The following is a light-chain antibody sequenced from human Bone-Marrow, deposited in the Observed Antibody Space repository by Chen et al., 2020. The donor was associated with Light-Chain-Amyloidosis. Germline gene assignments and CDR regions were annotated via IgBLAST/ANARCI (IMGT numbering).Light chain of an antibody. CDR2: DDS. J-gene: IGLJ3*02. CDR3: QVWDRSSDRPV. Sequence: SYVLTQPSAVSVAPGQTATIACGGHNIGSTSVHWYQQTPGPAPLLVVYDDSDRPSGIPERLSGSNSVNTATLTISRVEAGDEADYYCQVWDRSSDRPVFGGGTKLTVL. V-gene: IGLV3-21*02. CDR1: NIGSTS.